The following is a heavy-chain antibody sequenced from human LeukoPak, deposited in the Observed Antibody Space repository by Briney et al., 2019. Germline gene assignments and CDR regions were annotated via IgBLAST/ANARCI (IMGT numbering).Heavy chain of an antibody. CDR1: GFTLSSYG. J-gene: IGHJ4*02. CDR2: ISYDGSNK. Sequence: GGSLRLSCAASGFTLSSYGMHWVRQAPGKGLEGVAVISYDGSNKYSADSVKGRFTISRDNSKNTLYLQMNSLRAEDTAVYYCAKDLHERGDREFDYWGQGTLVTVSS. D-gene: IGHD4-17*01. V-gene: IGHV3-30*18. CDR3: AKDLHERGDREFDY.